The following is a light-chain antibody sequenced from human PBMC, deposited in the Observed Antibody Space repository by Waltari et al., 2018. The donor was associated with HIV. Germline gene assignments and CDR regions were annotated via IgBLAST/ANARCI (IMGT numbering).Light chain of an antibody. CDR1: TSDVGGYAF. CDR3: SSYATNTTVI. V-gene: IGLV2-14*03. J-gene: IGLJ2*01. Sequence: QSALTQPASVSGSPGQSITISCTGTTSDVGGYAFVPWFQQHPGKAPHLLIYDVTSRPSGTSDRFSGSKSGATASLTISGLQAEDEADYYCSSYATNTTVIFGGGTKVTVL. CDR2: DVT.